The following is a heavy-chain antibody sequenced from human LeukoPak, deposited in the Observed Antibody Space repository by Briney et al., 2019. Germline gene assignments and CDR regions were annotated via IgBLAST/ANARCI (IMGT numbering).Heavy chain of an antibody. CDR3: ARDLPLSGTFDI. V-gene: IGHV4-31*03. J-gene: IGHJ3*02. D-gene: IGHD5-12*01. CDR1: GGSISSGYYY. Sequence: SQTLSLTCTVSGGSISSGYYYWSWFRQHPGKGLEWIGYIHSSWSTYFNPSLKSRVTISVDTSKNQFSLKLSSVAAADTAVYYCARDLPLSGTFDIWGQGTMVTVSS. CDR2: IHSSWST.